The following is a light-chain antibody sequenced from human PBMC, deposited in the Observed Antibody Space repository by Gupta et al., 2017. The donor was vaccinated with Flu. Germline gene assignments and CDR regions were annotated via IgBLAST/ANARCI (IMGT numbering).Light chain of an antibody. CDR3: QQYDSSPYT. CDR1: QRVGSNF. Sequence: ERATLSCRASQRVGSNFLAWYQQRPGRAPRLLIYGASTRATGTPDRFSGSGSGTDFTLTISRLEPEDFAVYYCQQYDSSPYTFGRGTKLEIK. CDR2: GAS. V-gene: IGKV3-20*01. J-gene: IGKJ2*01.